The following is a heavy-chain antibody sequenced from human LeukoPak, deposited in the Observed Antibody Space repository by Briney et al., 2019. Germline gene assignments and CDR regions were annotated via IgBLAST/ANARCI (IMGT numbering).Heavy chain of an antibody. V-gene: IGHV5-51*01. CDR1: GYSFTSYW. Sequence: GESLKISCKGSGYSFTSYWIGWVRQMPGKGLEWMGIIYPGDSDTRYSPSFQGQVTISADKSISTAYLLWSSLKASDTAMYYCARQYQLLSDAFDIWGQGTMVTVSS. J-gene: IGHJ3*02. CDR3: ARQYQLLSDAFDI. CDR2: IYPGDSDT. D-gene: IGHD2-2*01.